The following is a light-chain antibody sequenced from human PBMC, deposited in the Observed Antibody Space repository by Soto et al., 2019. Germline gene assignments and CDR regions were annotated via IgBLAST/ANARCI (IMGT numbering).Light chain of an antibody. CDR1: QSISGY. J-gene: IGKJ1*01. V-gene: IGKV1-39*01. Sequence: DIQMTQSPSSLSASVGDTVTITCRASQSISGYLNWYQQQSGKAPKLLIYAASALHSGVPSRFSGSGSGTDFTLTISGLQPEDFGTYYCQQSYSPPRAFGPGTKV. CDR3: QQSYSPPRA. CDR2: AAS.